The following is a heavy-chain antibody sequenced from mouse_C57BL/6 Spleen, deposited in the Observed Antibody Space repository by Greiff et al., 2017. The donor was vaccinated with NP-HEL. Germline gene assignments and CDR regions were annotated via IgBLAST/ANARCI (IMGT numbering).Heavy chain of an antibody. CDR3: ARDRDTTVVATWAMDY. CDR2: ISDGGSYT. D-gene: IGHD1-1*01. V-gene: IGHV5-4*01. J-gene: IGHJ4*01. CDR1: GFTFSSYA. Sequence: EVKLMESGGGLVKPGGSLKLSCAASGFTFSSYAMSWVRQTPEKRLEWVATISDGGSYTYYPDNVKGRFTISRDNAKNNLYLQMSHLKSEDTAMYYCARDRDTTVVATWAMDYWGQGTSVTVSS.